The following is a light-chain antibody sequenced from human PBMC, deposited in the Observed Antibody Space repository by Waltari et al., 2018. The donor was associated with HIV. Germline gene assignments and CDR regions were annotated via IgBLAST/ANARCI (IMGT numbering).Light chain of an antibody. V-gene: IGLV3-1*01. Sequence: SYELTQPPSVSVSPGQTASITCSGDKLGDKYACWYQQKPGQSPVLVIYQDSKRPSGIPEQFSGSNSGNTATLTISGTQAMGEADYYCQAWDSSVVFGGGTKLTVL. J-gene: IGLJ2*01. CDR1: KLGDKY. CDR3: QAWDSSVV. CDR2: QDS.